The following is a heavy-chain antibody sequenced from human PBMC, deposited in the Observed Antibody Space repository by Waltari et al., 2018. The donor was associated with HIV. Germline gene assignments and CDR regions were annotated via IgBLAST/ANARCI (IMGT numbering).Heavy chain of an antibody. Sequence: QVRLQESGPGLVKPSETLSLTCTVSGCSLSGYYWSWIRQPGGRGLGWIGRLSTSGSTNYNASLESRVTMSVDTSKNQFSLKLSSVTAADTAVYYCARENDTPWRALGHWGQGTLVTVSS. D-gene: IGHD3-16*01. V-gene: IGHV4-4*07. CDR1: GCSLSGYY. J-gene: IGHJ4*02. CDR2: LSTSGST. CDR3: ARENDTPWRALGH.